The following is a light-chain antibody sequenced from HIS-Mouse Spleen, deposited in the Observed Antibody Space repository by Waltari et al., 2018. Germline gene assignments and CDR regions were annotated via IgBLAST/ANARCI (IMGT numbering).Light chain of an antibody. Sequence: EIVLTQSPATLSLSPGERATLSCSASQSVSSNLAWYQQKPGQAPRLLIYGASTRATGIPARFSGSGSGTEFTLTISSMQSEDFAVYYCQQYNNWRPWTFGQGTKVEIK. V-gene: IGKV3-15*01. CDR3: QQYNNWRPWT. CDR2: GAS. CDR1: QSVSSN. J-gene: IGKJ1*01.